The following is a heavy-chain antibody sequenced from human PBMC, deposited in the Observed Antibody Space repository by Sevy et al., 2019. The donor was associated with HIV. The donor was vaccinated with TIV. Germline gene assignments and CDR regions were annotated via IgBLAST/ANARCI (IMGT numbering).Heavy chain of an antibody. D-gene: IGHD6-13*01. CDR2: ISSRSSYT. J-gene: IGHJ4*02. V-gene: IGHV3-11*06. CDR1: GFTFSDYY. Sequence: GGSLRLSCAASGFTFSDYYMSWIRQAPGKGLEWVSYISSRSSYTNYADSVKGRFTISRDNAKNSLYRQMNSLRVEDAAVYYCARARIAASAPYFFDYWGQGTLVTVSS. CDR3: ARARIAASAPYFFDY.